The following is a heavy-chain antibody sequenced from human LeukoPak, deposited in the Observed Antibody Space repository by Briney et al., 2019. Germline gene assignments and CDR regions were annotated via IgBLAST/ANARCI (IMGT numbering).Heavy chain of an antibody. J-gene: IGHJ5*02. V-gene: IGHV3-9*01. CDR1: GFTFDDYA. D-gene: IGHD6-19*01. CDR2: ISWNSGRI. Sequence: GGSLRLSCAASGFTFDDYAMHWVRQTPGKGLEWVSGISWNSGRIEYADSVKGRFTISGDNAKNSLYLQMNSLRPEDTALYYCAKYGSSPSWGQGTLVTVSS. CDR3: AKYGSSPS.